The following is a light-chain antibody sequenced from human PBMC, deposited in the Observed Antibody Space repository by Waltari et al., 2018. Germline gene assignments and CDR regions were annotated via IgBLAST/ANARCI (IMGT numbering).Light chain of an antibody. Sequence: EVVLTQSPDMLSLSQGESATLSCRASQSVTTNLAWSQQQPGQPPRLLIDGAATRATGIPARFSGSGSGTDFTLTISSLQSEDFGVYYCQQYDNWPPYTFGQGTKLEMK. CDR1: QSVTTN. V-gene: IGKV3-15*01. CDR2: GAA. J-gene: IGKJ2*01. CDR3: QQYDNWPPYT.